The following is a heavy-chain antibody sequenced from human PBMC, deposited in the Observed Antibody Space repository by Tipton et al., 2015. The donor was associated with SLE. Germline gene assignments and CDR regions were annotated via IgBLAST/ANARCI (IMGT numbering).Heavy chain of an antibody. Sequence: FLRLSCAASEFAFSSCAMSWVRQAPGKGLEWVSAISGSAGSTYYADSVNGRFTISRDNSKKTLYLQMNSLRAEDTAVYYCAKGSQSFTMVRGVKRYDWYFDLGCPGTLVTVSS. V-gene: IGHV3-23*01. D-gene: IGHD3-10*01. CDR2: ISGSAGST. CDR3: AKGSQSFTMVRGVKRYDWYFDL. J-gene: IGHJ2*01. CDR1: EFAFSSCA.